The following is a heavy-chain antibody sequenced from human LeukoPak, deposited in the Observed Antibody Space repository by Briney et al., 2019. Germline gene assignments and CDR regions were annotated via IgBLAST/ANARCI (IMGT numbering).Heavy chain of an antibody. J-gene: IGHJ4*02. Sequence: GGSLRLSCAASGFTFSRYAMSWVRQAPGKGLEWVSAISGSGGSTYYPDSVKGRFTISRDNSKNTLYLQMNSLRAEDTAVYYCAKDPRQQQLVPYWGQGTLVTVPS. CDR1: GFTFSRYA. V-gene: IGHV3-23*01. D-gene: IGHD6-13*01. CDR3: AKDPRQQQLVPY. CDR2: ISGSGGST.